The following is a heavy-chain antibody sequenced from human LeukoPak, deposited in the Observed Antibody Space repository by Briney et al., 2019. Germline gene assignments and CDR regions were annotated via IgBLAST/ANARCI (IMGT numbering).Heavy chain of an antibody. CDR1: GGSISSYY. J-gene: IGHJ6*02. Sequence: SETLSLTCTVSGGSISSYYWSWIRQPPGKGLEWIGYIYYSGSTNYNPSLKSRVTISVDTSKNQFSLKLSSVTAADTAVYYCARGGTYYDFWSGYVDYYYGMDVWGQGTTVTVSS. D-gene: IGHD3-3*01. CDR3: ARGGTYYDFWSGYVDYYYGMDV. V-gene: IGHV4-59*01. CDR2: IYYSGST.